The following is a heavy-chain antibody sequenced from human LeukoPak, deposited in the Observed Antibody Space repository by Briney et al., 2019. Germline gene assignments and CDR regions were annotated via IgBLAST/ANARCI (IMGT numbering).Heavy chain of an antibody. CDR1: GYTFTTFG. V-gene: IGHV1-18*01. CDR2: ISTFNGNT. Sequence: ASVKVSCKASGYTFTTFGITWVRQAPGQGLEWVGWISTFNGNTNYAQSLQGRVTMTTDTSTNTAYMELRSLTSDDTAVYYCARVGADCSDGNCYWGQGTLVTVSS. D-gene: IGHD2-15*01. J-gene: IGHJ4*02. CDR3: ARVGADCSDGNCY.